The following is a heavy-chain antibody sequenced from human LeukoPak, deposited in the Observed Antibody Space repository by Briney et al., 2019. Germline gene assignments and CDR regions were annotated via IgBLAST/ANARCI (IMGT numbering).Heavy chain of an antibody. CDR2: IYYSGRT. CDR1: GGSISSGYYY. D-gene: IGHD3-10*01. CDR3: ARGWFDRPPENWFDP. Sequence: SETLSLTCTVSGGSISSGYYYWSWIRQHPGKGLEWIGHIYYSGRTYYNPSLKSRVTISVDTSKNQFSLKVSSVTAADTAVYYCARGWFDRPPENWFDPWGQGTLVTVSS. V-gene: IGHV4-31*03. J-gene: IGHJ5*02.